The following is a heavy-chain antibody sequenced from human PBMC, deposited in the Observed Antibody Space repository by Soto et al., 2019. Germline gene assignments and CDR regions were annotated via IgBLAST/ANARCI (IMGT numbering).Heavy chain of an antibody. Sequence: PSETLSLTCAVSGGSISSGGYSWSWIRQPPGKGLEWIGYIYHSGSTYYNPSLKSRVTISVDRSKNQFSLKLSSVTAADTAVYYCARALSGSYYGWFDPWGQGTLVTVSS. V-gene: IGHV4-30-2*01. CDR3: ARALSGSYYGWFDP. J-gene: IGHJ5*02. CDR2: IYHSGST. CDR1: GGSISSGGYS. D-gene: IGHD3-10*01.